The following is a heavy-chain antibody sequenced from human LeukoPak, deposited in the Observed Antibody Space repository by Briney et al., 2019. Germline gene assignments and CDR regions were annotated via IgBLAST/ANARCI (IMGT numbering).Heavy chain of an antibody. V-gene: IGHV1-2*02. CDR1: GYTFTDYY. J-gene: IGHJ4*02. Sequence: ASVKVSCKASGYTFTDYYMHWVRQAPGQGLEWMVWINTDSGGTNYAQKFQGRVTMTIDTSISTAYLELTRLTSDDTAVYYCARAGDYGDYFDYWGQGTLVTVSS. D-gene: IGHD4-17*01. CDR2: INTDSGGT. CDR3: ARAGDYGDYFDY.